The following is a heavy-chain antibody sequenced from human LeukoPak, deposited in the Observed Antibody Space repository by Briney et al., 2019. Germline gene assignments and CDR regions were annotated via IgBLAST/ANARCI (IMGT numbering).Heavy chain of an antibody. D-gene: IGHD3-3*01. J-gene: IGHJ4*02. CDR2: IKQDGSEK. V-gene: IGHV3-7*01. CDR1: GFTFSSYW. Sequence: GGSLRLSCAASGFTFSSYWMSWARQAPGKGLEWVANIKQDGSEKYYVDSVKGRFTISRDNAKNSLYLQMNSLRAEDTAVYYCARDLSPYYDFWSGYYPPGFNYWGQGTLVTVSS. CDR3: ARDLSPYYDFWSGYYPPGFNY.